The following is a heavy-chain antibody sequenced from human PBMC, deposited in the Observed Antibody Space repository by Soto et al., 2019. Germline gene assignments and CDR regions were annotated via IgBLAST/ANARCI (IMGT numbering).Heavy chain of an antibody. D-gene: IGHD2-15*01. J-gene: IGHJ6*02. CDR2: ISPSSGHI. Sequence: EVPLVESGGGLVKPGGSLRLSCAVSGFTFSSCTMNWVRQAPGKGLEWVSSISPSSGHIYYADSVKGRFTISRDNAKNSLFPQMSSVSGEDTAVYYCSGCSGGACNKGYGMDVWGQGTTVTVSS. V-gene: IGHV3-21*06. CDR3: SGCSGGACNKGYGMDV. CDR1: GFTFSSCT.